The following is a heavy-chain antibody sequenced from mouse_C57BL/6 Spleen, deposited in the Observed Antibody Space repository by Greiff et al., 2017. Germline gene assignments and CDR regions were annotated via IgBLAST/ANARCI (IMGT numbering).Heavy chain of an antibody. CDR1: GYTFTDYY. J-gene: IGHJ2*01. CDR2: INPNNGGT. Sequence: EVQLQQSGPELVKPGASVKISCKASGYTFTDYYMNWVKQSHGKSLEWIGDINPNNGGTSYNQKFKGKATLTVDKSSSTAYMELRSLTSEDSAVYYCARGLALFDYWGQGTTLTVSS. D-gene: IGHD3-3*01. V-gene: IGHV1-26*01. CDR3: ARGLALFDY.